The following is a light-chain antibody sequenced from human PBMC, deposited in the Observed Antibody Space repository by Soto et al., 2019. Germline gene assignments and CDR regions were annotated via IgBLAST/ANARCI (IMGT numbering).Light chain of an antibody. J-gene: IGKJ4*01. CDR1: QSISSW. Sequence: DIPMTQSPSTLSASAGDRVTITCRASQSISSWLAWYQQKPGKAPKLLIHEASSLESGVPSRFSGSGSETEFTLTINSLQPDDFATYYCQQYNSYPLTFGGGTKVEIK. CDR2: EAS. CDR3: QQYNSYPLT. V-gene: IGKV1-5*03.